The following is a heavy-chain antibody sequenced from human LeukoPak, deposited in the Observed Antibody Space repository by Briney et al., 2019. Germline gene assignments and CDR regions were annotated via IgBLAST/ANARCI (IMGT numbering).Heavy chain of an antibody. CDR2: IYYSGST. Sequence: PSETLSLTCTVSGGSISSSSYYWGWIRQPPGKGLEWIGSIYYSGSTYYNPSPKSRVTISVDTSKNQFSLKLSSVTAADTAVYYSARRTSRNDAFDIWGQGTMVTVSS. CDR1: GGSISSSSYY. J-gene: IGHJ3*02. V-gene: IGHV4-39*01. CDR3: ARRTSRNDAFDI.